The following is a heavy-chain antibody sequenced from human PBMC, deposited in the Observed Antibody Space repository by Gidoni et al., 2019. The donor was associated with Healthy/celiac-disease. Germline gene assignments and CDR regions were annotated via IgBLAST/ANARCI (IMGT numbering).Heavy chain of an antibody. Sequence: QVQLQQWGAGLLKPSETLSLTCAVYGGSFSGYYWSWIRQPPGKGLEWIGEINHSGSTNYNPSLKSRVTISVDTSKNQFSLKLSSVTAADTAVYYWATLWFGDDWFDPWGQGTLVTVSS. CDR2: INHSGST. V-gene: IGHV4-34*01. J-gene: IGHJ5*02. CDR1: GGSFSGYY. CDR3: ATLWFGDDWFDP. D-gene: IGHD3-10*01.